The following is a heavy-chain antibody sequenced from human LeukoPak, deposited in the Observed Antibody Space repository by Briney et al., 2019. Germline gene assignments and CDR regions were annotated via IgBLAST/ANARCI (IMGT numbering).Heavy chain of an antibody. CDR2: IRYDGSNK. CDR1: GFTFSSYG. V-gene: IGHV3-30*02. Sequence: GGSLRLSCAASGFTFSSYGMHWVRQAPGKGLEWVAFIRYDGSNKYYADSVKGRFTISRDNSKNTLYLQMNSLRAEDTAVYYCAKDAPGNLLITGTTGGLDYWGQGTLVTVSS. D-gene: IGHD1-20*01. J-gene: IGHJ4*02. CDR3: AKDAPGNLLITGTTGGLDY.